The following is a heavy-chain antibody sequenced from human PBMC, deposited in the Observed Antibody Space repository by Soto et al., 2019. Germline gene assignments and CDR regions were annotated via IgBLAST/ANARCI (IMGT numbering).Heavy chain of an antibody. J-gene: IGHJ4*02. V-gene: IGHV1-8*01. CDR3: ARGGRISGVY. Sequence: QVQLVQSGAEVKKPGASVKVSCKASGYTFTSYAINWVRPATGQGLEWMGWMNPNSGDTGYAQRFQGRVTMTRNTSISTAYVEVSSLRSEDTAVYYCARGGRISGVYWGQGTLVTFSS. CDR2: MNPNSGDT. CDR1: GYTFTSYA. D-gene: IGHD1-26*01.